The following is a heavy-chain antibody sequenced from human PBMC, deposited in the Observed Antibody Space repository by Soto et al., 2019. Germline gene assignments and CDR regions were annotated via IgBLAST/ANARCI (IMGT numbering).Heavy chain of an antibody. CDR2: ISSDGSIK. CDR1: GFTFSSYA. Sequence: GGSLRLSCAASGFTFSSYAMHWVRQAPGKGLEWVALISSDGSIKNSADSVKGRFTISRDNSQNTLYLQVNSLRAEDTAVYYCAKYSELPYEAYLQQWGQGTLVTVSS. D-gene: IGHD1-7*01. CDR3: AKYSELPYEAYLQQ. V-gene: IGHV3-30-3*02. J-gene: IGHJ1*01.